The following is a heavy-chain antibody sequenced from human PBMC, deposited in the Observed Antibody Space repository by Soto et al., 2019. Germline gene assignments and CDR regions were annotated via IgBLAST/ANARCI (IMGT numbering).Heavy chain of an antibody. Sequence: QVQLQESGPGLVKPSETLSLTCTVSGGSVSSEGYYWSWIRQPPGKGLEWIDYIYYSGSTNYSPSLKSRVTISVDTSKNQFSLNLSSVTAADTAVYYCARAVDSKRSGWYLGYWGQGILVTVSS. V-gene: IGHV4-61*08. J-gene: IGHJ4*02. CDR2: IYYSGST. D-gene: IGHD6-19*01. CDR3: ARAVDSKRSGWYLGY. CDR1: GGSVSSEGYY.